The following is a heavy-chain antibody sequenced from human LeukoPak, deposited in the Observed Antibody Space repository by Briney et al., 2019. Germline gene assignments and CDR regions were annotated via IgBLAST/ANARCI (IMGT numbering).Heavy chain of an antibody. CDR1: GYTFTSYG. J-gene: IGHJ4*02. V-gene: IGHV1-18*01. CDR3: VRDRSSSSYYSC. Sequence: GASVKVSCKASGYTFTSYGISWVRQAPGQGLEWMGWISAYNGNTKYAQKLQGRVTMTTDTSTSTADMGLRSLRSDDTAVYYCVRDRSSSSYYSCWGQGTLVTVSS. CDR2: ISAYNGNT. D-gene: IGHD6-13*01.